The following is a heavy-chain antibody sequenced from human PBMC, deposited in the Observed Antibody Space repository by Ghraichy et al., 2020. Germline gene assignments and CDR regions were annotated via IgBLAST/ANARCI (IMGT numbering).Heavy chain of an antibody. J-gene: IGHJ4*02. CDR1: GFTFSSFA. V-gene: IGHV3-23*01. CDR2: ISGSGGGT. D-gene: IGHD6-19*01. CDR3: AKFEATSSGWYCDY. Sequence: GGSLRLSCAASGFTFSSFAMSWVRQAPGKGLEWVSGISGSGGGTYYADSVKGRFTISRDNSKNTVYLQMNSLRAEDTAVYYCAKFEATSSGWYCDYRGQGTLVTVSS.